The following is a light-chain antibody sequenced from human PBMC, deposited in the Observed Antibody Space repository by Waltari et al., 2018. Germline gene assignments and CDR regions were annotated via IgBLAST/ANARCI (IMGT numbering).Light chain of an antibody. CDR1: QSVKNN. CDR2: KAS. J-gene: IGKJ4*01. CDR3: QEYDTLPVT. Sequence: DIQMTQSPSTLSASVGDRVTITCRASQSVKNNLDWYQQKAGKAPKVVIHKASRLESGVPSRFSGSGYGTEFTLTISSLQPDDFATYYCQEYDTLPVTFGGGTKVVIK. V-gene: IGKV1-5*03.